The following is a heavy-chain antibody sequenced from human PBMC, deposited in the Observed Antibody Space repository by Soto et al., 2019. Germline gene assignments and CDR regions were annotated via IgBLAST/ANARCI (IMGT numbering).Heavy chain of an antibody. CDR3: ARGRGGTYDAFDI. J-gene: IGHJ3*02. V-gene: IGHV4-59*01. Sequence: QVQLRESGPGLVKPSETLSLTCTVSGDSMSRYFWSWIRQPPGKGLEWIGYIYYTATTNYNPALKSRVTILLDTSKNQFSLKVVSLTAADTAFYYCARGRGGTYDAFDIWGQGALVTVSS. D-gene: IGHD1-26*01. CDR2: IYYTATT. CDR1: GDSMSRYF.